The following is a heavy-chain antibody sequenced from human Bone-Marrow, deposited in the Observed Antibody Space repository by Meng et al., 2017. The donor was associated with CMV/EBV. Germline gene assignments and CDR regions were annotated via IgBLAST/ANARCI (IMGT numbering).Heavy chain of an antibody. V-gene: IGHV1-2*02. CDR2: INPNSGGT. D-gene: IGHD2-2*01. CDR3: ARGDVVVPAAHYYYYGMDV. J-gene: IGHJ6*02. CDR1: GYTFTGYY. Sequence: ASVKVSCKASGYTFTGYYMHWVRQAPGQGLEWMGWINPNSGGTNYAQKFQGRVTMTRDTSTSTVYMELSSLRSEDTAVYYCARGDVVVPAAHYYYYGMDVWGQGTTVTVSS.